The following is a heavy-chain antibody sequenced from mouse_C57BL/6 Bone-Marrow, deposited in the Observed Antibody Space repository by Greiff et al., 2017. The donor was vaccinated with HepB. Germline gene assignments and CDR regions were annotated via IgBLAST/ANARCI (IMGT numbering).Heavy chain of an antibody. Sequence: DVMLVESGEGLVKPGGSLKLSCAASGFTFSSYAMSWVRQTPEKRLEWVAYISSGGDYIYYADTVKGRFTISRDNARNTLYLQMSSLKSEDTAMYYCTRGYYGSSHWYFDVWGTGTTVTVSS. CDR3: TRGYYGSSHWYFDV. CDR2: ISSGGDYI. CDR1: GFTFSSYA. V-gene: IGHV5-9-1*02. D-gene: IGHD1-1*01. J-gene: IGHJ1*03.